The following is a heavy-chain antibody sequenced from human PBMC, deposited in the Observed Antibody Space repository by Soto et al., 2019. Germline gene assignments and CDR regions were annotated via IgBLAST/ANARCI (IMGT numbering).Heavy chain of an antibody. Sequence: QVQLVQSGAEVKKPGSSVKVSCKASGGTFSSYAISWVRQAPGQGLEWMGGFIPIFGTANYAQKFQGRVTMTADESTSTVYMELSSLRSEDTAVYYCSRGIAARLGYGMDVWGQGSTVTVSS. CDR2: FIPIFGTA. J-gene: IGHJ6*02. V-gene: IGHV1-69*01. CDR1: GGTFSSYA. D-gene: IGHD6-6*01. CDR3: SRGIAARLGYGMDV.